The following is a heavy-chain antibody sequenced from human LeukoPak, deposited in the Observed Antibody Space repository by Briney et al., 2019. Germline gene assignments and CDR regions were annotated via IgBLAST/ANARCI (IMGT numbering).Heavy chain of an antibody. CDR3: ARDYGGSSPFDY. J-gene: IGHJ4*02. Sequence: GGSLRLSCAASGLTFSSYEMHWVRQAPGKGLEWVSYISSSDSTIYYADSVKGRFTISRDNAKNSLYLQMNGLRAEDTAVYYCARDYGGSSPFDYWGQGTLVTVSS. CDR1: GLTFSSYE. V-gene: IGHV3-48*03. CDR2: ISSSDSTI. D-gene: IGHD4-23*01.